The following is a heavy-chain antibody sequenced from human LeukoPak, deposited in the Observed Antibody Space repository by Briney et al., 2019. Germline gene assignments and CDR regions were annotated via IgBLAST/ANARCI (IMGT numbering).Heavy chain of an antibody. Sequence: ASVKVSCKASGYSFRDDYIYWMRQAPGRGLEWVGWINPKRGATNYAQKFQGRVTLTGDTSINTAYMELYSLRYDDTAVYYCARDDASDPSASFDVWGHGTMVVIS. CDR3: ARDDASDPSASFDV. CDR1: GYSFRDDY. D-gene: IGHD1-26*01. CDR2: INPKRGAT. V-gene: IGHV1-2*02. J-gene: IGHJ3*01.